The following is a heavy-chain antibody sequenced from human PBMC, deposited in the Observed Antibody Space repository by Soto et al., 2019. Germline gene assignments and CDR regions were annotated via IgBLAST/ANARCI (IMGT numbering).Heavy chain of an antibody. D-gene: IGHD4-4*01. CDR1: GGSIRSAGYY. V-gene: IGHV4-31*03. CDR3: ARRVTPPDAFDI. Sequence: SETLSLTCTISGGSIRSAGYYRTWIRQHPGKGLEWIGYIYYSGSTYYNPSLKSRVTISVDTSKNLFSLNLSSVTAADTAVYYCARRVTPPDAFDIWGQGTMVAVSS. J-gene: IGHJ3*02. CDR2: IYYSGST.